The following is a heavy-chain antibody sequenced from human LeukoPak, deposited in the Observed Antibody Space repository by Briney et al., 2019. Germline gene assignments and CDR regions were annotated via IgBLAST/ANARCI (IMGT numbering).Heavy chain of an antibody. CDR2: ISSSSSYI. V-gene: IGHV3-21*01. Sequence: SGGSLRLSCAASGFTFSSYSMNWVRQAPGKGLEWVSSISSSSSYIYYADSVKGRFTISRDNAKNSLYLQMNSLRAEDTAVYYCARDGGYYYGSGSQTPHLNPQGAFDIWGQGTMVTVSS. J-gene: IGHJ3*02. D-gene: IGHD3-10*01. CDR1: GFTFSSYS. CDR3: ARDGGYYYGSGSQTPHLNPQGAFDI.